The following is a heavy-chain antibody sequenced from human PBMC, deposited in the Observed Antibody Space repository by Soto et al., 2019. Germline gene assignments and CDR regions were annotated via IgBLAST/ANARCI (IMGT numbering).Heavy chain of an antibody. CDR3: ARGVGSSGWFHLNWFDP. D-gene: IGHD6-19*01. J-gene: IGHJ5*02. V-gene: IGHV4-31*03. CDR1: GGSISSGGYY. CDR2: IYYSGST. Sequence: ASETLSLTCTVSGGSISSGGYYWSWIRQHPGKGLEWIGYIYYSGSTYYNPSLKSRVTISVDTSKNQFSLKLSSVTAADTAVYYCARGVGSSGWFHLNWFDPWGQGTLVTVSS.